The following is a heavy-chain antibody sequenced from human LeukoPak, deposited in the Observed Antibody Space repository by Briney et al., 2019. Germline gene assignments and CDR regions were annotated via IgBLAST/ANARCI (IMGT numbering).Heavy chain of an antibody. D-gene: IGHD5-12*01. J-gene: IGHJ4*02. CDR2: ISGSGVST. V-gene: IGHV3-23*01. CDR1: GFTFSNYA. Sequence: GGSLRLSCAASGFTFSNYAMSWVRQAPGKGLEWVSSISGSGVSTYYADSVKGRFTISRDNSKNTLYLQMNSLRAEDTAVYYCARGRFSDIVATPTFFDYWGQGTLVTVSS. CDR3: ARGRFSDIVATPTFFDY.